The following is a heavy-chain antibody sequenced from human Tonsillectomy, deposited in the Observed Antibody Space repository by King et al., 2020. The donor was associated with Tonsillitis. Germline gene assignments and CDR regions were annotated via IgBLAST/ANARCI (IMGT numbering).Heavy chain of an antibody. CDR3: ARDHLWAPDA. V-gene: IGHV1-3*01. CDR2: ISAGEGNT. CDR1: GYTFTDHP. D-gene: IGHD1-26*01. J-gene: IGHJ4*02. Sequence: QLVQSGAEVMLPGASVRVSCKASGYTFTDHPIHWVRQAPGQRLEWMGWISAGEGNTKYSQKFQGRVTITRDTSASTAYMELSSLGSEDTAVYYCARDHLWAPDAWGQGTLVTVSS.